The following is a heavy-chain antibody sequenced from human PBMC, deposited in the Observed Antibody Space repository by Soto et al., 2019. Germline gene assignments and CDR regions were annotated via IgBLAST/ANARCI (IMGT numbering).Heavy chain of an antibody. CDR2: ISSSSSYI. Sequence: EVQLVESGGGLVKPGGSLRLSCAASGFTFSSYSMNWVRQAPGKGLEWVSSISSSSSYIYYADSVKGRFTISRDNAKNSLYLQMNSVRAEDTAVYYCGRGLITFGGVIVHDAFEIWGQGRMVTVSS. CDR1: GFTFSSYS. D-gene: IGHD3-16*02. V-gene: IGHV3-21*01. J-gene: IGHJ3*02. CDR3: GRGLITFGGVIVHDAFEI.